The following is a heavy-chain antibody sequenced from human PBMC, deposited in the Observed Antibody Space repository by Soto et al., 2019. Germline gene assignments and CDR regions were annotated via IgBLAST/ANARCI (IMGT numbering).Heavy chain of an antibody. CDR1: GFTFSSYA. CDR2: ISGSGGST. V-gene: IGHV3-23*01. CDR3: AKDSRVSVLRFLEWLLPDFDY. D-gene: IGHD3-3*01. Sequence: EVQLLESGGGLVQPGGSLRLSCAASGFTFSSYAMSWVRRAPGKGLEWVSAISGSGGSTYYADSVKGRFTISRDNSKNTLYLQMNSLRAEDTAVYYCAKDSRVSVLRFLEWLLPDFDYWGQGTLVTVSS. J-gene: IGHJ4*02.